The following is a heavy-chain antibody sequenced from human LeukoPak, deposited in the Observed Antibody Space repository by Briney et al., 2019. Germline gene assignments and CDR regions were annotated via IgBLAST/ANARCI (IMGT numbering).Heavy chain of an antibody. V-gene: IGHV3-23*01. CDR3: AKGGDFYCSSTSCRRWFDP. D-gene: IGHD2-2*01. CDR1: GGSISSYY. CDR2: ISGSGGST. Sequence: ASETLSLTCTVSGGSISSYYWSWIRQPPGKGLEWVSAISGSGGSTYYADSVKGRFTISRDNSKNTLYLQMNSLRAEDTAVYYCAKGGDFYCSSTSCRRWFDPWGQGTLVTVSS. J-gene: IGHJ5*02.